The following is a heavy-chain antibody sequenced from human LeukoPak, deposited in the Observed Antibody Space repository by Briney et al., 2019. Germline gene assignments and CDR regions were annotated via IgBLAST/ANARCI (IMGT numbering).Heavy chain of an antibody. CDR2: ISSSSSYI. J-gene: IGHJ4*02. V-gene: IGHV3-21*04. CDR3: AKSVWFGESLPDY. CDR1: GFTFSSYS. Sequence: GGSLRLSCAASGFTFSSYSMNWVRQAPGKGLEWVSSISSSSSYIYYADSVKGRFTISRDNAKNSLYLQMNSLRAEDTAVYYCAKSVWFGESLPDYWGQGTLVTVSS. D-gene: IGHD3-10*01.